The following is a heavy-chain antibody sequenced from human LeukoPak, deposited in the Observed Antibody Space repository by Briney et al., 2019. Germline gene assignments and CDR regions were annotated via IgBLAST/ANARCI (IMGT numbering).Heavy chain of an antibody. CDR3: AKLPFKRTYYYGSSLGYFDL. CDR2: ISGSGGST. J-gene: IGHJ2*01. D-gene: IGHD3-22*01. CDR1: GFTFSSYA. V-gene: IGHV3-23*01. Sequence: PGGSLRLSCAASGFTFSSYAMSWVRQAPGKGLEWVSAISGSGGSTYYADSVKGRFTISRDNSKNTLYLQMNSLRAEDTAVYYCAKLPFKRTYYYGSSLGYFDLWGRGTLVTVSS.